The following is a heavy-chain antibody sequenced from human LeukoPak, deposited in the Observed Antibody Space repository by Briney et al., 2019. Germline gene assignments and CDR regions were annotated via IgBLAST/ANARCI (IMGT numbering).Heavy chain of an antibody. CDR3: TTGNFGPY. V-gene: IGHV3-15*07. J-gene: IGHJ4*02. Sequence: PGGSLRLSCAASGFTFSDAWMNWVRQAPGKGLEWVGRIKRKTEGGTTDYVAPVKGRFIISRDDSKNTLYLQMNSLKTEDTAFYYCTTGNFGPYWGQGTQVTVSS. D-gene: IGHD3-10*01. CDR2: IKRKTEGGTT. CDR1: GFTFSDAW.